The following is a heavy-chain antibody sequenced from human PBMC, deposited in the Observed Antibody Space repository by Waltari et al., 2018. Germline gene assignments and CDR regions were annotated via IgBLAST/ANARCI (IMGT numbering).Heavy chain of an antibody. CDR2: ISSSSSTI. D-gene: IGHD1-26*01. CDR1: GFTFRSYG. CDR3: ASDLLGGFDY. Sequence: EVQLVESGGGLVQPGGSLRLSCAASGFTFRSYGINGVRQAPGKGLEWVSYISSSSSTIYYADSVKGRFTISRDNAKNSLYLQMNSLRAEDTAVYYCASDLLGGFDYWGQGTLVTVSS. V-gene: IGHV3-48*01. J-gene: IGHJ4*02.